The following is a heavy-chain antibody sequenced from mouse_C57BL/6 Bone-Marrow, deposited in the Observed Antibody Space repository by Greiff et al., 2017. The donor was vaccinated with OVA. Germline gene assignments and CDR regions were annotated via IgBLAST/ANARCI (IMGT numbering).Heavy chain of an antibody. Sequence: VQLQQSGAELVRPGASVTLSCKASGYTFTDYEMHWVKQTPVHGLEWIGAIDPETGGTAYNQKFKGKAILTAYKSSSTAYMELRSLTSEDSAVYYCTRGYSNHYAMDYWGQGTSVTVSS. CDR1: GYTFTDYE. J-gene: IGHJ4*01. D-gene: IGHD2-5*01. CDR2: IDPETGGT. CDR3: TRGYSNHYAMDY. V-gene: IGHV1-15*01.